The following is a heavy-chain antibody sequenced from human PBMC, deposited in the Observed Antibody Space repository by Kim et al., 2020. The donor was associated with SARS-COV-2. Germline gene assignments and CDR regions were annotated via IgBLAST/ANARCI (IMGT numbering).Heavy chain of an antibody. Sequence: LKSRVTISVDTSKTQCSLKLSSVTAADTAVYYCARAKRITIFGVVNWFDPWGQGTLVTVSS. J-gene: IGHJ5*02. D-gene: IGHD3-3*01. CDR3: ARAKRITIFGVVNWFDP. V-gene: IGHV4-31*02.